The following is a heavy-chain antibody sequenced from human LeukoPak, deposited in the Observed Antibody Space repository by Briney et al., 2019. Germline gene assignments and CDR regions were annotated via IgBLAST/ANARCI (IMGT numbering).Heavy chain of an antibody. CDR3: AKEGDDSSGYYYGGYAFDI. V-gene: IGHV3-23*01. Sequence: GGSLRLSCAASGSTFSSYGMSWVRQASGKGLEWVSAISGSGGSTYYADSVKGRFTISRDNSKNTLYLQMNSLRAEDTAVYYCAKEGDDSSGYYYGGYAFDIWGQGTMVTVSS. J-gene: IGHJ3*02. CDR1: GSTFSSYG. CDR2: ISGSGGST. D-gene: IGHD3-22*01.